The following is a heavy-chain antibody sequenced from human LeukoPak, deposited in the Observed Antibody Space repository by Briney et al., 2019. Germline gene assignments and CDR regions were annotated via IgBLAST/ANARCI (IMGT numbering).Heavy chain of an antibody. Sequence: PGGSLRLSCAASGFTFSSYAMSWVRQAPGKGLEWVSGISGSGGSTYYADSVKGRFTISRDNSKNTLYLQMNSLRAEDTAVYYCAKTRAYYYDSSGYPDYWGQGTLVTASS. CDR1: GFTFSSYA. D-gene: IGHD3-22*01. CDR2: ISGSGGST. V-gene: IGHV3-23*01. CDR3: AKTRAYYYDSSGYPDY. J-gene: IGHJ4*02.